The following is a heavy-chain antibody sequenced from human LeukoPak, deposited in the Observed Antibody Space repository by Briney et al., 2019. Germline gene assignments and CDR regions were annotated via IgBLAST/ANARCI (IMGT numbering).Heavy chain of an antibody. V-gene: IGHV4-59*01. CDR3: ARDRGSYGMDV. Sequence: SETLSLTCTVSGGSISSYYWSWIRQPPGKGLEWIGYIYYSGSTNYNPSLKSRVTISVDTSKNQFSLKLSSVTAADTAVYYCARDRGSYGMDVWGQGTTVTVSS. CDR2: IYYSGST. J-gene: IGHJ6*02. CDR1: GGSISSYY. D-gene: IGHD3-10*01.